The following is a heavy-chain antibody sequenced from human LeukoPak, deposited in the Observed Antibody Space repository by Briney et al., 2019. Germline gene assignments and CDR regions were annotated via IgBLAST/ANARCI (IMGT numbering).Heavy chain of an antibody. J-gene: IGHJ4*02. CDR3: ARGGYWSGGSCYSGY. D-gene: IGHD2-15*01. CDR2: ISAYNGNT. Sequence: ASVKVSCKASRYTLTSYGIRWVRQAPGQGLEWVGCISAYNGNTNYTQKLQGRVTTTTDTSTSTAYIELRSLRSDDTAVYYCARGGYWSGGSCYSGYWGQGTLVTVSS. V-gene: IGHV1-18*01. CDR1: RYTLTSYG.